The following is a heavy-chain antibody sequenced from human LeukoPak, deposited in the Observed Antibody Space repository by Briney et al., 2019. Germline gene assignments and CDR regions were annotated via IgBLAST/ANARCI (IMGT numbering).Heavy chain of an antibody. Sequence: GGSLRLSCAASGFTFSSYSMNWVRQAPGKGLEWVSSISSSSSYIYYADSVKGRFTISRDNAKNSLYLKMNSLRAEDTAVYYCARGSVGGVVVAAMTPDAEYFQHWGQGTLVTVSS. D-gene: IGHD2-15*01. V-gene: IGHV3-21*01. CDR3: ARGSVGGVVVAAMTPDAEYFQH. CDR1: GFTFSSYS. J-gene: IGHJ1*01. CDR2: ISSSSSYI.